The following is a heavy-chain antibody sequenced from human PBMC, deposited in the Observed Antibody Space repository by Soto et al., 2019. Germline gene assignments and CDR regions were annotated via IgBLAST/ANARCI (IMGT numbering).Heavy chain of an antibody. J-gene: IGHJ6*02. D-gene: IGHD3-10*01. V-gene: IGHV3-9*01. CDR1: GFSFEDYA. Sequence: EVQLVESGGGLVQPGRSLRLSCAAAGFSFEDYAMHWVRQAPGKGLELVSGIAWNSDIIGYADSVKGRFTISRDNGKNSLYLPMNRLRPEDTALYYCAKGQYGSAIYAMAVWGQGTTVTVSS. CDR2: IAWNSDII. CDR3: AKGQYGSAIYAMAV.